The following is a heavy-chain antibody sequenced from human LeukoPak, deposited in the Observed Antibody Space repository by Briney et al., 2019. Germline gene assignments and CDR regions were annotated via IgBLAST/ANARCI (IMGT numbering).Heavy chain of an antibody. CDR1: GGTFSSSA. Sequence: SVKVSCKASGGTFSSSAISWVRQAPGQGLEWMGGIIPIFGTANYAQKFQGRVTITADESTSTAYMELSSLRSEDTAVFYCARSTSKSGVVVVVSAYYYYGMDVWGQGTTVTVSS. CDR2: IIPIFGTA. J-gene: IGHJ6*02. V-gene: IGHV1-69*01. D-gene: IGHD2-15*01. CDR3: ARSTSKSGVVVVVSAYYYYGMDV.